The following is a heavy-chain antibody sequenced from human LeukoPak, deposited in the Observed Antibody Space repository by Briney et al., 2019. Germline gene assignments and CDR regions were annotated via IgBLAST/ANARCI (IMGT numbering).Heavy chain of an antibody. D-gene: IGHD3-22*01. CDR3: ARASRYYYDSSGQYNWFDP. CDR1: GGSISSSNW. Sequence: SETLSLTCAVSGGSISSSNWWSWVRQPPGKGLEWIGEIYHSGSTNYNPSLKSRVTISVDRSKNQFSLKLSSVTAADTAVYYCARASRYYYDSSGQYNWFDPWGQGTLVTVSS. V-gene: IGHV4-4*02. CDR2: IYHSGST. J-gene: IGHJ5*02.